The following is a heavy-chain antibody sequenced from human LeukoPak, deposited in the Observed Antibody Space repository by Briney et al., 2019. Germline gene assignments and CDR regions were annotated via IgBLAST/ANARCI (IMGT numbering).Heavy chain of an antibody. J-gene: IGHJ4*02. CDR3: ARGGVAAAGRPFDY. D-gene: IGHD6-13*01. CDR2: IYHSGST. Sequence: GTLSLTCAVSGGSISSSNWWSWVRQPPGKGLEWIGEIYHSGSTNYNPSLKSRVTISVDTSKNQFSLKLSSVTAADTAVYYCARGGVAAAGRPFDYWGQGTLVTVSS. V-gene: IGHV4-4*02. CDR1: GGSISSSNW.